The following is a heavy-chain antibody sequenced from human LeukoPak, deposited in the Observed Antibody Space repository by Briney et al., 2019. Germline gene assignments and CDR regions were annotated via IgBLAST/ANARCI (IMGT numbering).Heavy chain of an antibody. CDR3: ARDKVDYYDTSDDDY. V-gene: IGHV4-30-2*01. Sequence: PSETLSLTCTVSGGSISSGGYSWSWIRQPPGKGLEWIGYIYHSGSIHYNPSLKSRVTISVDRSKNQFSLKLSSVTAADTAVYFCARDKVDYYDTSDDDYWGQGTLVTVSS. CDR1: GGSISSGGYS. J-gene: IGHJ4*02. CDR2: IYHSGSI. D-gene: IGHD3-22*01.